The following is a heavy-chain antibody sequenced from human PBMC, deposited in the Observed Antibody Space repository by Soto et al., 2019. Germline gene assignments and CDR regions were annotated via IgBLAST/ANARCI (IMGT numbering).Heavy chain of an antibody. CDR3: AADFYYDSSGYYFLFDY. J-gene: IGHJ4*02. Sequence: SVKVSCKASGFTFTSSAVQWVRQARGQRLEWIGWIVVGSGNTNYAQKFQERVTITRDMSTSTAYMELSSLRSEDTAVYYCAADFYYDSSGYYFLFDYWGQGTLVTVSS. V-gene: IGHV1-58*01. D-gene: IGHD3-22*01. CDR1: GFTFTSSA. CDR2: IVVGSGNT.